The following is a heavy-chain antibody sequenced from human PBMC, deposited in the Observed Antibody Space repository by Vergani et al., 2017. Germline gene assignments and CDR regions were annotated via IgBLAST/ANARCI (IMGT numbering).Heavy chain of an antibody. Sequence: QVQLQESGPGLVKPSETLSITCTVSGGSISSYYWSWIRQPPGKGLEWIGYIYYSGSTNYNPSLKSRVTLSVDTSKNQFSMKLSSVTAADTAVYYCARTPPQYNWFDPWGQGTLVTVSS. J-gene: IGHJ5*02. V-gene: IGHV4-59*08. CDR2: IYYSGST. CDR3: ARTPPQYNWFDP. CDR1: GGSISSYY.